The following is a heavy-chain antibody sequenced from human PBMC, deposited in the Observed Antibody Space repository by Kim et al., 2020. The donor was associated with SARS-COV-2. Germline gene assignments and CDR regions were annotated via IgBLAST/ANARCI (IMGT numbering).Heavy chain of an antibody. CDR3: AKPYGDKPHYFDY. D-gene: IGHD4-17*01. CDR1: GFTFSSYG. J-gene: IGHJ4*02. V-gene: IGHV3-30*18. Sequence: GGSLRLSCAASGFTFSSYGMHWVRQAPGKGLEWVAVISYDGSNKYYADSVKGRFTISRDNSKNTLYLQMNSLRAEDTAVYYCAKPYGDKPHYFDYWGQGT. CDR2: ISYDGSNK.